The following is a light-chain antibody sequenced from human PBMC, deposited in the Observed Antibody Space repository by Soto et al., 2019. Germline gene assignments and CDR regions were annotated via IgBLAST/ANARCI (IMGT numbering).Light chain of an antibody. CDR1: QGISSW. Sequence: IRMTQSPSSLSASTGDRVTITCRASQGISSWLSWYQQKPGKAPKRLIYDASSLQSGVPSRFSGSGSGTDFILTITSLQPEDFATYYCLQANSFPFTFGQGTRLE. CDR3: LQANSFPFT. CDR2: DAS. V-gene: IGKV1-12*02. J-gene: IGKJ5*01.